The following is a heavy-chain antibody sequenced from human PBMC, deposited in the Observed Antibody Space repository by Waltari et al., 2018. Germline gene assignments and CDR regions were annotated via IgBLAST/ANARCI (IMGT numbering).Heavy chain of an antibody. V-gene: IGHV4-39*01. CDR3: ARIGGSSDWFDP. CDR2: IYYSGST. Sequence: QLQLQESGPGLVKPSETLSLTCTVSGGSISSSSYYWGWIRQPPGKGLEWIGSIYYSGSTYYNPSLKSRVTISVDTSKNQFSLKLSSVTAADTAVYYCARIGGSSDWFDPWGQGTLVSVSS. D-gene: IGHD1-26*01. CDR1: GGSISSSSYY. J-gene: IGHJ5*02.